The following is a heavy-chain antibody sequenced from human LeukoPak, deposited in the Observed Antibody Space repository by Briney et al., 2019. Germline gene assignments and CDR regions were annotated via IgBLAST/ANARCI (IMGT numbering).Heavy chain of an antibody. V-gene: IGHV3-43D*04. CDR3: AKDYCSSTSCYLGYMGV. J-gene: IGHJ6*03. D-gene: IGHD2-2*01. CDR1: GFTFDDYA. Sequence: QPGGSLRLSCAASGFTFDDYAMHWVRQAPGKGLEWVSLISWDGGSTYYADSVKGRFTISRDNSKNSLYLQMNSLRAEDTALYYCAKDYCSSTSCYLGYMGVWGKGTTVTVSS. CDR2: ISWDGGST.